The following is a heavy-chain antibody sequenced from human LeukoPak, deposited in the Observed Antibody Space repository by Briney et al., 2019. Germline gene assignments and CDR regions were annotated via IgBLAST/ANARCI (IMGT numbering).Heavy chain of an antibody. CDR3: ARTRTRDYYYGSGDYFDY. Sequence: KPSETLSLTCAVYGGSFSGYYWSWIRQPPGKGLEWIGEINHSGSTNYNPSLKSRVTISVDTSKNQFSLKLSSVTAADTAVYYCARTRTRDYYYGSGDYFDYWGQGTLVTVSS. CDR2: INHSGST. D-gene: IGHD3-10*01. CDR1: GGSFSGYY. V-gene: IGHV4-34*01. J-gene: IGHJ4*02.